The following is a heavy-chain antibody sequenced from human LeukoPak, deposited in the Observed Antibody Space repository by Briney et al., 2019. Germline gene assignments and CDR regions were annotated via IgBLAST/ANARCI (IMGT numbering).Heavy chain of an antibody. V-gene: IGHV3-7*01. J-gene: IGHJ4*02. Sequence: PGGSLRLSRAASGFTFSNYWVSWVRQAPGKGLEWVAHINQDGSEEHYMDSVKARFIISRDNAKNSLSLQMDSLRAEDTAVYYCVRDGGVSGYDLLDYWGQGTLVTVSS. CDR3: VRDGGVSGYDLLDY. D-gene: IGHD5-12*01. CDR2: INQDGSEE. CDR1: GFTFSNYW.